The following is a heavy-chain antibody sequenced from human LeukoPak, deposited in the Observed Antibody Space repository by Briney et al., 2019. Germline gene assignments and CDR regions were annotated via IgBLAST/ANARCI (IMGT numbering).Heavy chain of an antibody. J-gene: IGHJ2*01. V-gene: IGHV4-59*08. CDR1: GGSISSYY. CDR2: IYYSGST. CDR3: ARSPGGSFHYWYFDL. Sequence: PSQTLSLTCTVSGGSISSYYWSWIRQPPGKGLEWIGYIYYSGSTYYNPSLKSRVTISVDTSKNQFSLKLSSVTAADTAVYYCARSPGGSFHYWYFDLWGRGTLVTVSS. D-gene: IGHD2-15*01.